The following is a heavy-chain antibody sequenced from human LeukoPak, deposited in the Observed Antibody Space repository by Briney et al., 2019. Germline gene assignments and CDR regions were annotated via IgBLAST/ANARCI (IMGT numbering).Heavy chain of an antibody. CDR2: ISYDGSNK. V-gene: IGHV3-30*19. CDR1: GFTFSSYG. J-gene: IGHJ4*02. D-gene: IGHD2-2*02. Sequence: GGSLRLSCAASGFTFSSYGMHWVRQAPGKGLEWVAVISYDGSNKYYADSVKGRFTISRDNSKNTLYLQMNSLRAEDTAVYYCAREMGMSLYPYFFDYWGQGTLVTVSS. CDR3: AREMGMSLYPYFFDY.